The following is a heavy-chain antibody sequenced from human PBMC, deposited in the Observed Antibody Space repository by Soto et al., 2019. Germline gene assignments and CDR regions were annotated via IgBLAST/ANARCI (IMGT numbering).Heavy chain of an antibody. CDR2: IYYSGST. Sequence: SETLCLTCTVSGGSISSSSYYWGWIRQPPGKGLEWIGSIYYSGSTYYNPSLKSRVTISVDTSKNQFSLKLSSVTAADTAVYYCARLSIAVAGTYNYWGQGTLVTVSS. D-gene: IGHD6-19*01. V-gene: IGHV4-39*01. CDR3: ARLSIAVAGTYNY. CDR1: GGSISSSSYY. J-gene: IGHJ4*02.